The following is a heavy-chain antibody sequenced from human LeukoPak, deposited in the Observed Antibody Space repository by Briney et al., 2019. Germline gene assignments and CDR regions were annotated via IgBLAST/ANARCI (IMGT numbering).Heavy chain of an antibody. CDR1: GYRFTSYW. V-gene: IGHV5-10-1*01. CDR2: IDPSDSYT. J-gene: IGHJ3*02. CDR3: ARTQGTVTIDI. D-gene: IGHD4-17*01. Sequence: GESLRISCKGSGYRFTSYWISWVRQMPVQGLEWMGRIDPSDSYTNYSPSFQGHVTISADKSISTAYLQWSSLKASDTAMYYCARTQGTVTIDIWGQGTMVTGSS.